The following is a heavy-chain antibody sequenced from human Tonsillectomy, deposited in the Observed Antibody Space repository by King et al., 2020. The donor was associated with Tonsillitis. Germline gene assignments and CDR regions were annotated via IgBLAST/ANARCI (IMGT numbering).Heavy chain of an antibody. J-gene: IGHJ4*02. CDR3: AKSSGIMVRGVLDY. V-gene: IGHV3-9*01. Sequence: VQLVESGGGLVQPGRSLRLSCAVSGFTFDDYAMYWVRQAPGKGLEWVSGFSWNSGSIGYADSVKGRFTISRDNAKNSLYLQMNSLRAEDTALYYCAKSSGIMVRGVLDYWGQGTLVTVSS. CDR1: GFTFDDYA. D-gene: IGHD3-10*01. CDR2: FSWNSGSI.